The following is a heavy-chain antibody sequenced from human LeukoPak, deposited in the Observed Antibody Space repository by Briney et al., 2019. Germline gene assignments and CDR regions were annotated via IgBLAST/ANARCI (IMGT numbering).Heavy chain of an antibody. CDR3: AKETGIAAAVYYYGMDV. D-gene: IGHD6-25*01. Sequence: GGSLRLSCAASGFTFSSYSMNWVRQAPGKGLEWVSSISSSSSYIYYADSVKGRFTISRDNSKNTLYLQMNSLRTEDTAVYYCAKETGIAAAVYYYGMDVWGQGTTVTASS. CDR2: ISSSSSYI. V-gene: IGHV3-21*01. J-gene: IGHJ6*02. CDR1: GFTFSSYS.